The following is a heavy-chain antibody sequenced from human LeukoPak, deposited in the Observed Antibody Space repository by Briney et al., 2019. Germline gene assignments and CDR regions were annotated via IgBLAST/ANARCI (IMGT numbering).Heavy chain of an antibody. CDR3: ARDLRSSGYYYYFDY. Sequence: PGGSLRLSCAASGFTFSSYWMHWVRRAPGKGLVWVSRINSDGSSTSYADSVKGRFTISRDNAKNTLYLQMNSLRAEDTAVYFCARDLRSSGYYYYFDYWGQGTLVTVSS. J-gene: IGHJ4*02. CDR1: GFTFSSYW. V-gene: IGHV3-74*01. CDR2: INSDGSST. D-gene: IGHD3-22*01.